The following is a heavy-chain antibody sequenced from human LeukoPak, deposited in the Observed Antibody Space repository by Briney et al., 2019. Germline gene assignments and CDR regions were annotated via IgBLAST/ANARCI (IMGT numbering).Heavy chain of an antibody. CDR2: IYHSGST. V-gene: IGHV4-38-2*02. CDR3: ASYCSSTSCFASDAFDI. Sequence: SETLSLTCTVSGYSISSGYYWGWIRPPPGKGLEWIGSIYHSGSTYCNPSLKSRVTISVDTSKNQFSLKLSSVTAADTAVYYCASYCSSTSCFASDAFDIWGQGTMVTVSS. D-gene: IGHD2-2*01. J-gene: IGHJ3*02. CDR1: GYSISSGYY.